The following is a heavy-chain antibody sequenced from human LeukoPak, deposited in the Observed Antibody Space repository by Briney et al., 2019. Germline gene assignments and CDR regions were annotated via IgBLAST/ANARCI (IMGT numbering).Heavy chain of an antibody. J-gene: IGHJ4*02. CDR2: ISSSGSTI. Sequence: GGSLRLSCAASGFTFSSYEMNWFRQAPGKGLEWVSYISSSGSTIYYADSVKGRFTISRDNAKNSLYLQMNSLRAEDTAVYYCARGSMVLWYFDYWGQGTLVTVSS. CDR3: ARGSMVLWYFDY. CDR1: GFTFSSYE. D-gene: IGHD2/OR15-2a*01. V-gene: IGHV3-48*03.